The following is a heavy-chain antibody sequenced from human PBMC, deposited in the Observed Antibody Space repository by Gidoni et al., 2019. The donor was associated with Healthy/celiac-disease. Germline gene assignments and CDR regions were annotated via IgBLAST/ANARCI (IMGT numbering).Heavy chain of an antibody. CDR3: ARAGGHNYDVWSGYSSYGMDV. D-gene: IGHD3-3*01. CDR2: SNPSGGSK. Sequence: QVQLVQSGAEVKKPGASVQVSCKASGYTFPSYYIHWVRQAPGQGLEWIGISNPSGGSKSYAQKFQGRVTMTRDTSTSTVYMELSSLRSEDTAVYYCARAGGHNYDVWSGYSSYGMDVWGQGTTVTVSS. J-gene: IGHJ6*02. V-gene: IGHV1-46*03. CDR1: GYTFPSYY.